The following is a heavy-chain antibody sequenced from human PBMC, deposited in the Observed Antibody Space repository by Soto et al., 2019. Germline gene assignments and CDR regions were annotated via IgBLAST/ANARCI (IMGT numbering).Heavy chain of an antibody. D-gene: IGHD6-13*01. CDR3: TRDASRDSSARGWFDP. V-gene: IGHV3-21*01. CDR2: ISSNSAYI. CDR1: GFTFNKYA. Sequence: LRLSCVASGFTFNKYALAWVRQAPGKGLEWVSTISSNSAYIYYTDALRGRFTISRDNAKNSLHLQMNSLRAEDTAVYYCTRDASRDSSARGWFDPWGPGTLVTVSS. J-gene: IGHJ5*02.